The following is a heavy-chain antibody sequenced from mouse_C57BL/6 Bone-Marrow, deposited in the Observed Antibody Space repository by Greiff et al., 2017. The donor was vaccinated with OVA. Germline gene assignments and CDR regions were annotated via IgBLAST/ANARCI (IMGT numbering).Heavy chain of an antibody. V-gene: IGHV1-59*01. CDR3: ARGITTVLGDY. Sequence: VQLQQPGAELVRPGTSVKLSCKASGYTFTSYWMHWVKQRPGQGLEWIGVIDPSDSYTNYNQKFKGKATLSVDTSSSTAYMQLSSLTSEDSAVYYSARGITTVLGDYWGQGTTLTVSS. D-gene: IGHD1-1*01. J-gene: IGHJ2*01. CDR1: GYTFTSYW. CDR2: IDPSDSYT.